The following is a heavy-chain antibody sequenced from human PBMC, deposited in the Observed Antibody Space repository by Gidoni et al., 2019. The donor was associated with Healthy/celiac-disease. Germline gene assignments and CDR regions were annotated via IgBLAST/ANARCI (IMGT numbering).Heavy chain of an antibody. Sequence: QLQLQESGPGLVKPSETLSLTCTVSGGSISSSSYYWGWIRQPPGKGLEWIGSIYYSGSTYYNPSLKSRVTISVDTSKNQFSLKLSSVTAADTAVYYCARHDYGDFAFDLWGRGTLVTVSS. V-gene: IGHV4-39*01. CDR1: GGSISSSSYY. D-gene: IGHD4-17*01. CDR2: IYYSGST. J-gene: IGHJ2*01. CDR3: ARHDYGDFAFDL.